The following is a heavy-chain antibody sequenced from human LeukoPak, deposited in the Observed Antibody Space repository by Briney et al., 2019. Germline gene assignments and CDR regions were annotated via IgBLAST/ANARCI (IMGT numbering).Heavy chain of an antibody. CDR3: ARESEASDVCGGDCYALDY. CDR2: INPNSGGT. D-gene: IGHD2-21*02. Sequence: ASVKVSCKASGYTFTGYYMHWVRQAPGQGLEWMGRINPNSGGTNYAQKFQGRVTMTRDTSISTAYMELSSLRSGDTAVYYCARESEASDVCGGDCYALDYWGQGTLVTVSS. CDR1: GYTFTGYY. V-gene: IGHV1-2*06. J-gene: IGHJ4*02.